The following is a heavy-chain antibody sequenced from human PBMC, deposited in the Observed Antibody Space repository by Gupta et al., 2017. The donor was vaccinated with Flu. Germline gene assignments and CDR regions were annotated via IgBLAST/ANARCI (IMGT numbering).Heavy chain of an antibody. CDR2: ISSRANTM. J-gene: IGHJ6*02. Sequence: EVQLVESGGGLVQPGGSLRLSCAGSGFIFSNYEMHWVRWAPGKGLEWISYISSRANTMYYADSVRGRFTISRDNAKNTLYLQMNSLRAEDTAVYHCASHIRHFEPYFYAMDVWGLGTTATVSS. D-gene: IGHD3-9*01. CDR3: ASHIRHFEPYFYAMDV. CDR1: GFIFSNYE. V-gene: IGHV3-48*03.